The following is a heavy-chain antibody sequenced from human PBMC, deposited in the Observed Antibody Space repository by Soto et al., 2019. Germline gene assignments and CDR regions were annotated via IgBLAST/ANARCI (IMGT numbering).Heavy chain of an antibody. V-gene: IGHV4-34*01. CDR1: GGSFSGYY. J-gene: IGHJ6*02. CDR3: ARGKEITIFGVVIIPDGMDV. CDR2: INHSGST. Sequence: SETLSLTCAVYGGSFSGYYWSWIRQPPGKGLEWIGEINHSGSTNYNPSLKSRVTISVDTSKNQFSLKMSSVTAADTAVYYCARGKEITIFGVVIIPDGMDVWGQGTTVTVSS. D-gene: IGHD3-3*01.